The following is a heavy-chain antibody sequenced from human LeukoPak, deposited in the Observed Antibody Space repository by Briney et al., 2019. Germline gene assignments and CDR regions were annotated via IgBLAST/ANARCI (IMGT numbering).Heavy chain of an antibody. CDR1: GFTFNSYW. CDR3: ARSYDFWSGYLVH. V-gene: IGHV3-7*01. Sequence: PGGSLRLSCSASGFTFNSYWMSWVRQAPGKGLEWVANIKQDGSEKYYVDSVKGRFTISRDNAKNSLYLQMNSLRAEDTAVYYCARSYDFWSGYLVHWGQGTLVTVSS. D-gene: IGHD3-3*01. CDR2: IKQDGSEK. J-gene: IGHJ4*02.